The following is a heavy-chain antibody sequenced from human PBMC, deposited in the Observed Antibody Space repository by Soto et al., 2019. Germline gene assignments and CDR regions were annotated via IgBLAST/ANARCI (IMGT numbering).Heavy chain of an antibody. CDR3: ARIASAVPDY. CDR1: GFTFSSYA. D-gene: IGHD6-13*01. J-gene: IGHJ4*01. Sequence: PGGSLRLSCAASGFTFSSYAMHWVRQAPGKGLEYVSAISSNGGSTYYANSVKGRFTISRDNSKNTLYLQMGSLRAEDMAVYYCARIASAVPDYWGHGTLVTVSS. V-gene: IGHV3-64*01. CDR2: ISSNGGST.